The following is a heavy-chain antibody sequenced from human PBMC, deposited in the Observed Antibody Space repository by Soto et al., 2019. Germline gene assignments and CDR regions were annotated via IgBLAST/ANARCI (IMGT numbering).Heavy chain of an antibody. CDR1: GYSFSSYG. CDR2: SSPYNGNT. CDR3: ARDNHDPTRYSGTYYVGFDP. Sequence: QVQLVQSGAEVKKPGASVKVSCKASGYSFSSYGISWVRQAPGQGLEWMGWSSPYNGNTEYAQKFQGRVTMTTDTSTSPAYMELRSLRSDDPAVYYGARDNHDPTRYSGTYYVGFDPWGQGTLVTGSS. D-gene: IGHD1-26*01. V-gene: IGHV1-18*01. J-gene: IGHJ5*02.